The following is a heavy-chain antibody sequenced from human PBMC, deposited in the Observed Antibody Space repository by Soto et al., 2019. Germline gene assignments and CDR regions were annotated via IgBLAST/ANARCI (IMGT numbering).Heavy chain of an antibody. V-gene: IGHV3-9*01. CDR3: ARGDLGAVAGYFEY. CDR2: ISWHSGSI. J-gene: IGHJ4*02. D-gene: IGHD6-19*01. CDR1: GFTFDDYS. Sequence: EVQLVESGGGLVQPGGSLRLSCAASGFTFDDYSMHWVRQAPGRGLEWVSGISWHSGSIDYADSVKGRFTISRDNAKNFLYLEMNSLRPDDTALYYSARGDLGAVAGYFEYWGQGTLVTVSS.